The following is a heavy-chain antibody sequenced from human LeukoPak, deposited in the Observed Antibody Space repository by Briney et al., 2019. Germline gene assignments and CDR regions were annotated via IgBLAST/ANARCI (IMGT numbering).Heavy chain of an antibody. CDR1: GFTFSSYA. CDR3: ARAESGFSSWPYYFDY. D-gene: IGHD6-13*01. CDR2: VYYSGST. J-gene: IGHJ4*02. V-gene: IGHV4-31*02. Sequence: LRLSCAASGFTFSSYAMSWVRQHPGKGLEWIGYVYYSGSTYYNPSLKSRVTISVDTSKNQFSLKLSSVTAAGTAVYYCARAESGFSSWPYYFDYWGQGTLVTVSS.